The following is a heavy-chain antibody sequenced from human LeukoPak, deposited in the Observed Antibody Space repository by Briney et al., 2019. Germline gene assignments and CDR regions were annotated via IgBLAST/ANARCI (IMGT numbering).Heavy chain of an antibody. CDR3: ARAAYYYGSGSYFYPLDY. V-gene: IGHV4-34*01. J-gene: IGHJ4*02. CDR1: GGSFSNYY. D-gene: IGHD3-10*01. CDR2: INHSGST. Sequence: SETLSLTCAVYGGSFSNYYWSWIRQPPGKGLEWIGEINHSGSTNYNPSLKSRVTISVDTSKNKFSLKLSSVTAADTAVYYCARAAYYYGSGSYFYPLDYWGQGTLVTVSS.